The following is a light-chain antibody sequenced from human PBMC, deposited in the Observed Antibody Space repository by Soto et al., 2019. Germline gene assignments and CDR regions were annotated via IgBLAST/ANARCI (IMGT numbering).Light chain of an antibody. Sequence: ERGLTQSPGTLSLSPGERATLSCTASQSLDSRFLAWYQQKPGQAPRLLISGASSRAAGIPDRFSGSGSGTDFTLTISRLEPEDFAVYYCQHFGTAPPWAFGQGTKVDIK. V-gene: IGKV3-20*01. CDR2: GAS. CDR1: QSLDSRF. J-gene: IGKJ1*01. CDR3: QHFGTAPPWA.